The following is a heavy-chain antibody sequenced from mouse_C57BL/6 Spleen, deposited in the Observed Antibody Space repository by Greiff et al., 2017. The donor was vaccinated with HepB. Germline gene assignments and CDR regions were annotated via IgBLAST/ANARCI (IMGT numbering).Heavy chain of an antibody. J-gene: IGHJ1*03. CDR1: GYSITSDY. CDR3: ARYELLRYGYFDV. CDR2: ISYSGST. D-gene: IGHD1-1*01. Sequence: EVKLVESGPGLAKPSQTLSLTCSVTGYSITSDYWNWIRKFPGNKLEYMGYISYSGSTYYNPSLKSRISITRDTSKNQYYLQLNSVTTEDTATYYCARYELLRYGYFDVWGTGTTVTVSS. V-gene: IGHV3-8*01.